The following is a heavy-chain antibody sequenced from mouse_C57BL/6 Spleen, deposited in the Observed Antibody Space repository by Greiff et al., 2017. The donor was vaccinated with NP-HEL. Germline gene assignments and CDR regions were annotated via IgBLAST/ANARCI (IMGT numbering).Heavy chain of an antibody. CDR3: TNYGSSLRYFDV. Sequence: VQLQQSGAELVRPGASVKLSCTASGFNIKDDYMHWVKQRPEQGLEWIGWIDPENGDTEYASKFQGTATITADTSSNTAYLQLSSLTSEDTAVYYCTNYGSSLRYFDVWGTGTTVTVSS. V-gene: IGHV14-4*01. CDR2: IDPENGDT. D-gene: IGHD1-1*01. CDR1: GFNIKDDY. J-gene: IGHJ1*03.